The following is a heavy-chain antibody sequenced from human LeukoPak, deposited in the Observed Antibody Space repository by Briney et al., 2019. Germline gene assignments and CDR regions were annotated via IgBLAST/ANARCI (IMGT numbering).Heavy chain of an antibody. V-gene: IGHV3-64D*06. J-gene: IGHJ4*02. CDR3: VLGGFYSSGWYYLDY. CDR2: VGGDGSTT. CDR1: GFTFRGYA. Sequence: PGGSLRLSCSASGFTFRGYAMHWVRQAPGQGLEYVSVVGGDGSTTHHADFVQGRFTISRDNSKDTAYLQMSSLRPEDTAVYYCVLGGFYSSGWYYLDYWGQGTLVTVSS. D-gene: IGHD6-19*01.